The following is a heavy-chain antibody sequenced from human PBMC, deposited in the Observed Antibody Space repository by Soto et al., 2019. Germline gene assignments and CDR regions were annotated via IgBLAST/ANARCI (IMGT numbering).Heavy chain of an antibody. J-gene: IGHJ5*02. CDR1: GGSFSGYY. D-gene: IGHD3-16*02. CDR2: INHSGST. CDR3: ARNTFGGVIVIKALKGFDP. Sequence: SETLSLTCAVYGGSFSGYYWSWIRQPPGKGLEWIGEINHSGSTNYNPSLKSRVTISVDTSKNQFSLKLSSVTAADTAVYYCARNTFGGVIVIKALKGFDPWGQGTLVTVS. V-gene: IGHV4-34*01.